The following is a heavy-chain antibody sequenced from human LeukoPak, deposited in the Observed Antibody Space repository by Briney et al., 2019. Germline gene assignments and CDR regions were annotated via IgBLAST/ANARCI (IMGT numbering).Heavy chain of an antibody. CDR3: ARIFVSVGAWCSQYYFDY. Sequence: SETLSLTCTVSGGSISSYYWSWIRQPPGKGLEWIGYIYYSGSTNYNPSLKSRVTISVDTSKNQFSLKLSSVTAADTAVYYCARIFVSVGAWCSQYYFDYWGQGTLVTVSS. CDR1: GGSISSYY. V-gene: IGHV4-59*01. J-gene: IGHJ4*02. D-gene: IGHD4/OR15-4a*01. CDR2: IYYSGST.